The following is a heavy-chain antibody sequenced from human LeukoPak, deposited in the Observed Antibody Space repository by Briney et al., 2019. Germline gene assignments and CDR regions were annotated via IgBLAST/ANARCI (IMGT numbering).Heavy chain of an antibody. D-gene: IGHD3-3*01. Sequence: GRSLRLSCAASGFTFDDYAMHWARQAPGKGLEWVSGISWNSGSRGYADSVKGRFTISRDNAKHSLYLQMNSLRAEDTALYYCAKDRRYYDFWSGYYTSTGMDVWGQGTTVTVSS. CDR3: AKDRRYYDFWSGYYTSTGMDV. J-gene: IGHJ6*02. CDR2: ISWNSGSR. CDR1: GFTFDDYA. V-gene: IGHV3-9*01.